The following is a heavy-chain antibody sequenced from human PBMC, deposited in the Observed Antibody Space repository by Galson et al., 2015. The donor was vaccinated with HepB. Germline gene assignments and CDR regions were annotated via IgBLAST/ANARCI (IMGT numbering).Heavy chain of an antibody. Sequence: SVKVSCKASGGTFSSYTISWVRQAPGQGLEWMGRIIPILGIANYAQKFQGRVTITADKSTSTAYMELSSLRSEDTAVYYCARDTGCSSTSCLWGFDPWGQGTLVTVSS. CDR1: GGTFSSYT. CDR3: ARDTGCSSTSCLWGFDP. D-gene: IGHD2-2*01. J-gene: IGHJ5*02. V-gene: IGHV1-69*04. CDR2: IIPILGIA.